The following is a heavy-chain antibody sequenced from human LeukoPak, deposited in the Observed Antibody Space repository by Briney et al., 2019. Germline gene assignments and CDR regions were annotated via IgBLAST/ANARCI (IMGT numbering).Heavy chain of an antibody. V-gene: IGHV4-59*08. J-gene: IGHJ4*02. CDR3: ARHQLGGQLRSDY. Sequence: SETLSLTCTVSGDSISSYYWSWIRQPPGKGLEWIGYIYYSGSTNYNPSLKSRVTISVDTSKNQFSLKLSSVTAADTAVYYCARHQLGGQLRSDYWGQGTLVTVSS. D-gene: IGHD5-12*01. CDR2: IYYSGST. CDR1: GDSISSYY.